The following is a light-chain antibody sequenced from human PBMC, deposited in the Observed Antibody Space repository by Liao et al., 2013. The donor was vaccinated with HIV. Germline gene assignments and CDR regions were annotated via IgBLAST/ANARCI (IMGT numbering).Light chain of an antibody. CDR2: QGT. V-gene: IGLV3-1*01. CDR1: TLGHKS. Sequence: YELTQPPSVSVSPGQTASITCSGDTLGHKSPSWYQQRPGQPPVLVIYQGTKRPSGIPERFSGSNSGNTATLTISGVESGDEADFYCQVWDTSSADEVFGGGTKLTVL. CDR3: QVWDTSSADEV. J-gene: IGLJ3*02.